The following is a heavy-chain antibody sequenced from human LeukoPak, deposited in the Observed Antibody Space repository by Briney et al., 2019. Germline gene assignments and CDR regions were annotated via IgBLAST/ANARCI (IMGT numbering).Heavy chain of an antibody. CDR2: IKQDGSEK. V-gene: IGHV3-7*01. J-gene: IGHJ4*02. CDR1: GFTFSSYR. D-gene: IGHD1-26*01. Sequence: GGSLRLSCAASGFTFSSYRMSWVRQAPGKGLEWVANIKQDGSEKYYVDSVKGRFTISRDNAKNSLYLQMNSLRAEDTAVYYCARDQGGSYSGYFDYWGQGTLVTVSS. CDR3: ARDQGGSYSGYFDY.